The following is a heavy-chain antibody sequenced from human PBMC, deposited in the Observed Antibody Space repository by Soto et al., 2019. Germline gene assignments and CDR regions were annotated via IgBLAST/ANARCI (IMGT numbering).Heavy chain of an antibody. CDR1: GYSFTSYW. CDR2: IDPSDSYT. CDR3: ARLGSGRIRDYYYGMDV. V-gene: IGHV5-10-1*03. J-gene: IGHJ6*02. D-gene: IGHD3-3*02. Sequence: EVQLVQSGAEVKKPGESLRISCKGSGYSFTSYWISWVRQMPGKGLEWMGRIDPSDSYTNYSPSFQGHVTISADKSISTAYLQWSSLKASDTAMYYCARLGSGRIRDYYYGMDVWGQGTTVTVSS.